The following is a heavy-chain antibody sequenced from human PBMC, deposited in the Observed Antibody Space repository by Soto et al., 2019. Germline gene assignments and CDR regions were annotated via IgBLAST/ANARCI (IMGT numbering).Heavy chain of an antibody. D-gene: IGHD5-12*01. CDR3: ARVVASNRYFDY. V-gene: IGHV4-31*03. J-gene: IGHJ4*02. CDR2: IYYSGST. CDR1: SGSISSGGYY. Sequence: SETLSLTCTVSSGSISSGGYYWSWIRQLPGKGLEWIGYIYYSGSTYYNPSLKSRLMMAVDTSKNQFSLRLSSVTAADTAVYYCARVVASNRYFDYWGQGTLVT.